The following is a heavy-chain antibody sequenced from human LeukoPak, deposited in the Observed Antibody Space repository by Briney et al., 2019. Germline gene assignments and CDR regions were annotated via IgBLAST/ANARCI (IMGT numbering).Heavy chain of an antibody. CDR3: AKEDYFGSGSYYEY. CDR1: GFTFSNFG. CDR2: ISYDGSQK. V-gene: IGHV3-30*18. J-gene: IGHJ4*02. Sequence: PGGSLRLSCAASGFTFSNFGMHGVRQAPGKGLEWVAVISYDGSQKYYADSVKGRFTVSRDSSKNTLYLQMNSLRAEDTAVYYCAKEDYFGSGSYYEYWGQGTLVTVSS. D-gene: IGHD3-10*01.